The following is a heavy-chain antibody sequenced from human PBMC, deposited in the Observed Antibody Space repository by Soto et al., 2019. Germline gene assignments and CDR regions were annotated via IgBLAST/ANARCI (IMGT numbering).Heavy chain of an antibody. D-gene: IGHD3-10*01. CDR2: ISYDGSNT. CDR1: GFTLSSYA. V-gene: IGHV3-30-3*01. J-gene: IGHJ6*02. Sequence: QVQLVESGGGVVQPGRSLRLSCAASGFTLSSYAMHWVRQAPGKGLEWVAVISYDGSNTYYADSVKGRFTISRDNXKXXLYLQMNSLRAEDTAVYYCARDHGFDNYYYYGMDVWGQGTTVTVSS. CDR3: ARDHGFDNYYYYGMDV.